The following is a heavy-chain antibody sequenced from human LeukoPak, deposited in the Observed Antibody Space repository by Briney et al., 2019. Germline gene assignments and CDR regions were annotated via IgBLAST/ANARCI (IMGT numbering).Heavy chain of an antibody. V-gene: IGHV4-4*02. J-gene: IGHJ4*02. CDR1: GDSISSNYW. D-gene: IGHD3-22*01. CDR2: IHHSEST. CDR3: ARGIPGYFGTSGYYYEY. Sequence: PSGTLSLTCAVSGDSISSNYWWTWVRQPPGKGLEWIWEIHHSESTNFNPSLKSRVTISVDKSKNHFSLSLTSVSAADTAVYYCARGIPGYFGTSGYYYEYWGQGILVTVSS.